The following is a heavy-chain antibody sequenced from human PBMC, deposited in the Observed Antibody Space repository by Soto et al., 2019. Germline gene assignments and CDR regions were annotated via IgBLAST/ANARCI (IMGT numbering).Heavy chain of an antibody. Sequence: PGGSLRLSCAASGFTFSSYAMSWVRQAPGKGLEWVSAISGSGGSTYYADSVKGRFTISRDNSKNALYLQMNSLRAEDTAVYYCANSGLRFLEWSLYYFDYWGQGTLVTVS. CDR2: ISGSGGST. CDR1: GFTFSSYA. V-gene: IGHV3-23*01. CDR3: ANSGLRFLEWSLYYFDY. J-gene: IGHJ4*02. D-gene: IGHD3-3*01.